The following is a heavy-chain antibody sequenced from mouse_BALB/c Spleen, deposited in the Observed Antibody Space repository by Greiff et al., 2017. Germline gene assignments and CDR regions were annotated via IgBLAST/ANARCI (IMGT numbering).Heavy chain of an antibody. CDR2: IDPENGNT. CDR1: GFNIKDTY. J-gene: IGHJ3*01. CDR3: ARSGDYDLAY. V-gene: IGHV14-3*02. D-gene: IGHD2-4*01. Sequence: VQLQQSGAELVKPGASVKLSCTASGFNIKDTYMHWVKQRPEQGLEWIGWIDPENGNTIYDPKFQGKASITADTSSNTAYLQLSSLTSEDTAVYYCARSGDYDLAYWGQGTLVTVSA.